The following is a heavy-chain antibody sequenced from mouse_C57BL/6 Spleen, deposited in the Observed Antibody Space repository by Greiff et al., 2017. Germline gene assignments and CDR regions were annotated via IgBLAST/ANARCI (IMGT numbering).Heavy chain of an antibody. Sequence: VQLQQSGAELVRPGASVKLSCTASGFNIKDDYMHWVKQRPEQGLEWIGWIDPENGDTEYASKFQGKATITADTSSNTAYLQLSSLTSEDTAVYYYTTGSTFAYWGQGTLVTVSA. CDR3: TTGSTFAY. D-gene: IGHD1-1*01. V-gene: IGHV14-4*01. CDR2: IDPENGDT. J-gene: IGHJ3*01. CDR1: GFNIKDDY.